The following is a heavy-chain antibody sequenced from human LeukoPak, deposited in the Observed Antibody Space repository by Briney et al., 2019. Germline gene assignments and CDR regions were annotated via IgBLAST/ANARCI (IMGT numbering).Heavy chain of an antibody. Sequence: ASVKVSCKASGYTFTIYGITWVRQAPGQGLEWMGWISTYNGNTNYAQRLQGRVTMTTDTSTSTAYMELRSLRSDDTAVYYCARARYSGYDQNYYYYMDVWGKGTTVTVSS. D-gene: IGHD5-12*01. J-gene: IGHJ6*03. CDR3: ARARYSGYDQNYYYYMDV. V-gene: IGHV1-18*01. CDR2: ISTYNGNT. CDR1: GYTFTIYG.